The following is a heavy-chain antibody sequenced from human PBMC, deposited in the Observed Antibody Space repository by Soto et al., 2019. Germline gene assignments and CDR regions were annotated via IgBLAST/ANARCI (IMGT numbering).Heavy chain of an antibody. J-gene: IGHJ4*02. Sequence: GESLKISCKGSGYSFSTYWIGLVRQRPGKGLEWMGIIFPLDSYTRYRPSFQGQVTMSVDKSSTTAYLQWSSLKASDSAMYYCGRLAHGTSFIDSWGQGTLVTVSS. V-gene: IGHV5-51*01. CDR1: GYSFSTYW. D-gene: IGHD6-13*01. CDR3: GRLAHGTSFIDS. CDR2: IFPLDSYT.